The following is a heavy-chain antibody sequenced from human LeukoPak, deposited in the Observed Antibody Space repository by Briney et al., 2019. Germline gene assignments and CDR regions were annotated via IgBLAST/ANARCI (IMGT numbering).Heavy chain of an antibody. V-gene: IGHV4-61*01. CDR2: IYYSGST. D-gene: IGHD6-13*01. CDR1: GGSISSGSYY. Sequence: SETLSLTCTVSGGSISSGSYYWAWIRQPPGKGLEWIGYIYYSGSTNYNPSLKSRVTISVDTSKNQFSLKLSSVTAADTAVYYCARVHSSSTESGPGYYFDYWGQGTLVTVSS. J-gene: IGHJ4*02. CDR3: ARVHSSSTESGPGYYFDY.